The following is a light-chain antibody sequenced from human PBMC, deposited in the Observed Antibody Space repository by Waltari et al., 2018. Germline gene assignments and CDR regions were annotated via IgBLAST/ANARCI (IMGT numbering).Light chain of an antibody. CDR3: QNYVRLPAT. J-gene: IGKJ1*01. CDR1: QGVDTS. V-gene: IGKV3-20*01. Sequence: CRASQGVDTSLTWYQQKPGKPPRLLIYDASSRTTGIPDRFSGSGSGTDFSLTISRLEPEDFAVYYCQNYVRLPATFGQGTKVEIK. CDR2: DAS.